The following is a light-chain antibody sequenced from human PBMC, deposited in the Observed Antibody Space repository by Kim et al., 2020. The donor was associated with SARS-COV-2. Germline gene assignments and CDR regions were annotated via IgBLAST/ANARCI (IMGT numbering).Light chain of an antibody. CDR1: TSNIENNY. Sequence: QSVLSQPPSASGTPGQTVTISCSRRTSNIENNYGYWFQQFPGTAPKLLMFRNDQRPTGIPDRFSGSKSGTSVSLAISGLRAEDEADYYCAAWDDSLNGWVFGGGTQLTVL. CDR2: RND. CDR3: AAWDDSLNGWV. J-gene: IGLJ3*02. V-gene: IGLV1-47*01.